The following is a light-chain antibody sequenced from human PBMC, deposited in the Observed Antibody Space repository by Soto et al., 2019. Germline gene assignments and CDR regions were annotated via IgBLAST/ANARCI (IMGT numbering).Light chain of an antibody. CDR3: CSYVGGYSYV. Sequence: LTQPRSVSGSPGQSVTVSCIGTSSDVGDYNSVSWYQQHPGKAPKLMIYDVSKRPSGVPDRFSGSKSGNTASLTISGLQAEDEADYYCCSYVGGYSYVFGIGTKVTV. V-gene: IGLV2-11*01. CDR1: SSDVGDYNS. CDR2: DVS. J-gene: IGLJ1*01.